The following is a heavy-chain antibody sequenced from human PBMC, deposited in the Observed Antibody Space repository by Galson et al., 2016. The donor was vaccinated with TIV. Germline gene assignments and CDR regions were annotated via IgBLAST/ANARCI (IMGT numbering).Heavy chain of an antibody. CDR3: ASGNASRWTFDI. CDR2: MNPSGGGT. Sequence: SVKVSCKASGYTFSTYGFSWVRQAPGQGLEWMGAMNPSGGGTNHAQNFQGRVTLTRDTSTTTVYMELSTLRSEDTAVYYCASGNASRWTFDIWGQGTMVTVSS. J-gene: IGHJ3*02. D-gene: IGHD6-13*01. V-gene: IGHV1-46*01. CDR1: GYTFSTYG.